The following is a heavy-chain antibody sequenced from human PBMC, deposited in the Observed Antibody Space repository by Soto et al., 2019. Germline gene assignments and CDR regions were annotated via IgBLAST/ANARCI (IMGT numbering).Heavy chain of an antibody. D-gene: IGHD3-10*01. J-gene: IGHJ4*02. Sequence: SETLSLTCAVSGFSISSGYYWGWIRQPPGKGLEWIGSMYYSGTTYYNPSLKSRVAISVDTSKNQLSLKLRAVTAADTAVYYCARDISGPQDYWGQGTLVTVSS. V-gene: IGHV4-38-2*02. CDR3: ARDISGPQDY. CDR1: GFSISSGYY. CDR2: MYYSGTT.